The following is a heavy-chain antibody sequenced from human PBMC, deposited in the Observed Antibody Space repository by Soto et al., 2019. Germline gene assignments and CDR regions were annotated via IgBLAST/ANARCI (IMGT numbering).Heavy chain of an antibody. D-gene: IGHD2-15*01. J-gene: IGHJ4*02. CDR3: AKDKGAGGGSCFDC. Sequence: GGSQGLSCAASGFTYSSYEMNWVRQAPGRGLVWVSYISSSGGTMYYADSVKGRFTISRDNAKNSLYLQMKSLRAEDTAVYYCAKDKGAGGGSCFDCWGQGTLVTVSS. V-gene: IGHV3-48*03. CDR1: GFTYSSYE. CDR2: ISSSGGTM.